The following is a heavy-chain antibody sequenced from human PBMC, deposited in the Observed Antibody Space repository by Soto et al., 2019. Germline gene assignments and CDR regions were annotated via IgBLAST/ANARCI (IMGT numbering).Heavy chain of an antibody. V-gene: IGHV3-23*01. J-gene: IGHJ4*02. CDR2: ISGSGGST. CDR3: AKDQGSSWYEIDY. CDR1: GFTFSNYA. Sequence: EVQLLESGGGLVQPGGSLRLSCAASGFTFSNYAVTWVRQAPGKGLEWVSTISGSGGSTYYADSVKGRFTISRDNSKNTMYPQMNSLRAEDTDIYLCAKDQGSSWYEIDYWGQGTLVTVSS. D-gene: IGHD6-13*01.